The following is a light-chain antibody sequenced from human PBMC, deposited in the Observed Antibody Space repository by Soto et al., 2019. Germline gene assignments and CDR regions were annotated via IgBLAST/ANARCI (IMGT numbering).Light chain of an antibody. CDR1: QSVNN. J-gene: IGKJ4*01. CDR3: QQRANWPLS. CDR2: DAS. Sequence: EIVLTQSPATLSLSPGDGVTLSCRASQSVNNLAWYQQKPGQAPRLLIYDASNRATGIPARFSGSGSGTDFTLTITYLEPEDFAVYYCQQRANWPLSFGGGTKVEIK. V-gene: IGKV3-11*01.